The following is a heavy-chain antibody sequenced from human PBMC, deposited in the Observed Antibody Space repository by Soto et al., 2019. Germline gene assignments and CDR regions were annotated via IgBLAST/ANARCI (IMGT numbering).Heavy chain of an antibody. Sequence: SETLSLTCTVSGGSISSTNYYWGWIRQPPRKGLEWIGSIYYSGSTSYNSSLKSRVTISVDTSKNQFSLRLSSVTAADTAVYYCASPTLGAFDIWGQGTMVTVSS. CDR3: ASPTLGAFDI. CDR1: GGSISSTNYY. V-gene: IGHV4-39*01. D-gene: IGHD3-16*01. CDR2: IYYSGST. J-gene: IGHJ3*02.